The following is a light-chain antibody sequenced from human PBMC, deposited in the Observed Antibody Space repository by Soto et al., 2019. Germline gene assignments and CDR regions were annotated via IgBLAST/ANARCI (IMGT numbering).Light chain of an antibody. V-gene: IGKV3-20*01. CDR3: HQYAYSPQT. J-gene: IGKJ5*01. CDR1: QSVAKNY. CDR2: GAS. Sequence: ENVLTQSPDTLSLSPGERGTLSCRASQSVAKNYLAWYQQKPGQAPRLLIYGASSRATGIPDRFSGSGSGTDFTLTISSLEPEDFVVYYCHQYAYSPQTFGQGTRLDIK.